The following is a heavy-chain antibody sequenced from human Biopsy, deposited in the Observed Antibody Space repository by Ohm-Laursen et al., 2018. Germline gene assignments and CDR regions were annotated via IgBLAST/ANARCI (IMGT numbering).Heavy chain of an antibody. D-gene: IGHD2-2*01. V-gene: IGHV1-2*02. CDR1: GGTFINYA. CDR2: INPKSGDT. CDR3: AGGRRHCSGTCSRWYFDL. Sequence: ASVKVSCKASGGTFINYAISWVRQAPGQGLEWMGWINPKSGDTDYPQNFQGRVSMTRDTSISTAYMDLSRLRSDDTAVYYCAGGRRHCSGTCSRWYFDLWGRGTLVTVSS. J-gene: IGHJ2*01.